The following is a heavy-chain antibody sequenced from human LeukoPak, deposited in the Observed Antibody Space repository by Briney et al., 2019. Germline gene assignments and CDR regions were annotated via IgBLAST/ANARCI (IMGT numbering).Heavy chain of an antibody. CDR1: GFTFSGYG. V-gene: IGHV3-23*01. CDR2: ISGSGAIT. Sequence: GGSLRLSCAASGFTFSGYGMSWVRQAPGKGLEWVSVISGSGAITYDADSVKGRFTISRDNSKNTLYLQMNSLRAEDTAVYYCARGPSGYHNTGGQGTLVTVSS. CDR3: ARGPSGYHNT. J-gene: IGHJ4*02. D-gene: IGHD5-12*01.